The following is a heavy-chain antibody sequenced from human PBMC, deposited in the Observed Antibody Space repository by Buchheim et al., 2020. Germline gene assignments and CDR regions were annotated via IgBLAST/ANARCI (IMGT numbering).Heavy chain of an antibody. CDR3: AVTNFDY. CDR2: LNKDGSEE. Sequence: EVQVVESGGNLVQPGGSLRLSCTASGFMFSSRWMSWVRQTPGKGLEWVANLNKDGSEEYYVDSVKGRFTISRDNAKNSLYLQMNSLRAEDTGVYYCAVTNFDYWGKGTL. V-gene: IGHV3-7*01. D-gene: IGHD2-21*02. J-gene: IGHJ4*02. CDR1: GFMFSSRW.